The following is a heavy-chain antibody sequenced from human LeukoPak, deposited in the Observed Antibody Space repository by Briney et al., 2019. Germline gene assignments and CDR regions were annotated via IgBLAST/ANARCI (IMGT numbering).Heavy chain of an antibody. J-gene: IGHJ4*02. CDR3: AKYGDYGGIGNYFDY. CDR1: GFTFSSYA. V-gene: IGHV3-23*01. Sequence: GGSLRLSCAGSGFTFSSYAMSWVRQAPGKGLEWVSGISGSGGRSYYADSVKAGFTISRDNSKNTLYLQMNSLRAEDTAVYYCAKYGDYGGIGNYFDYWGQGTLVTVSS. CDR2: ISGSGGRS. D-gene: IGHD4-23*01.